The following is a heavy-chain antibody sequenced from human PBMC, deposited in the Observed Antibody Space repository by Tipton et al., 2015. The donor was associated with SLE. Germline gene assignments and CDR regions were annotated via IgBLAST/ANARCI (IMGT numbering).Heavy chain of an antibody. D-gene: IGHD3-3*01. V-gene: IGHV4-59*11. J-gene: IGHJ4*02. CDR3: AYYDFWSGRDC. CDR1: GGSPRSPY. Sequence: TLSLTCTVSGGSPRSPYCNWIRQPPGKRLEWIGYIYSSGYTNYNPSLKSRVTISVDTSKNQFSLKLGSVTAADTAVYYCAYYDFWSGRDCWGQGTLVTVSS. CDR2: IYSSGYT.